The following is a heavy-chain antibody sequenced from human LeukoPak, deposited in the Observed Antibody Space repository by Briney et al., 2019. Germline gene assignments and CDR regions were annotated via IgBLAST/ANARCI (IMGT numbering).Heavy chain of an antibody. CDR3: ATLVGATPYDAFDI. D-gene: IGHD1-26*01. Sequence: SETLSLTCTVSGDSFTSVTDYWAWIRQPPGKGLEWIASGDYSGGTYYNPSLESRVAISADMSKNQISLKLTSVTGADTAVYYCATLVGATPYDAFDIWGQGTMVTVSS. CDR1: GDSFTSVTDY. CDR2: GDYSGGT. J-gene: IGHJ3*02. V-gene: IGHV4-39*07.